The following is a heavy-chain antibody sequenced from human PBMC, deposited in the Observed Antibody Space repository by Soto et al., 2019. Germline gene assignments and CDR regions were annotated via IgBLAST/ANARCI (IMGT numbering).Heavy chain of an antibody. CDR1: GGSISGSSW. CDR3: ARDPGRAVDLD. V-gene: IGHV4-4*02. CDR2: IYHSGST. Sequence: QVQLQESGPGRVKPWGTLFLTCAVSGGSISGSSWWSWIRQSPGKGLEWIVEIYHSGSTNYNASLKSRVSISVDTSKNQFALEINSVTASDTAIYYCARDPGRAVDLDWGEGTLVTVSS. J-gene: IGHJ4*02. D-gene: IGHD6-19*01.